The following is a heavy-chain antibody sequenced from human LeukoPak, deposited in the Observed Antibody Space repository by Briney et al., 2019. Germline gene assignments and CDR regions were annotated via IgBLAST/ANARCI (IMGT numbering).Heavy chain of an antibody. V-gene: IGHV4-59*01. CDR3: ARGVYRSWGSVANS. J-gene: IGHJ4*02. Sequence: SETLSLTCTVSGGSNSGYQWNWIRQPPGKGLEWSGNIYDSGTTNYNPSLKSRVTISVDTSKNQVSLKVNSVAAADTAVYYCARGVYRSWGSVANSWGQGTLVTVYS. CDR1: GGSNSGYQ. D-gene: IGHD3-16*01. CDR2: IYDSGTT.